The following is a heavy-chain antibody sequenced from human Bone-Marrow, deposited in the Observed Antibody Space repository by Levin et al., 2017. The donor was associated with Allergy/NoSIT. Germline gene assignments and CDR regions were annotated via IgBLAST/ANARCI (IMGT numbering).Heavy chain of an antibody. CDR3: ARTHDSSGSPYDAFDV. D-gene: IGHD3-22*01. V-gene: IGHV3-30*04. CDR2: ISFDGKNE. J-gene: IGHJ3*01. CDR1: GFTFNTYA. Sequence: GGSLRLSCAASGFTFNTYAMHWVRQAPGKGLDWVAGISFDGKNEYYADSVRGRFTISRDNPENTLYLHMEGLRAEDTAVYYCARTHDSSGSPYDAFDVWGHGTLVTVSS.